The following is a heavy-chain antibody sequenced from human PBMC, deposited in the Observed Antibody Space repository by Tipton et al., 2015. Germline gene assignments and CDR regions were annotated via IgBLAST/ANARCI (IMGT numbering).Heavy chain of an antibody. Sequence: TLSLTCTVSGASISSPNSFWGWIRQSPGKGLEWIGSILHRGTTYYNPSLRSRLSLSIDTSSNQFSLSLTSVTAADTALYFCARHVFIQGSWYQWFDPWGQGTLVTVS. CDR1: GASISSPNSF. CDR3: ARHVFIQGSWYQWFDP. CDR2: ILHRGTT. D-gene: IGHD6-13*01. V-gene: IGHV4-39*01. J-gene: IGHJ5*02.